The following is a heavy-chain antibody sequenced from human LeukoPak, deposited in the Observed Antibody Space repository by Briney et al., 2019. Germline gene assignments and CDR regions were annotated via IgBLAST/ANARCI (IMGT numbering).Heavy chain of an antibody. Sequence: PGGSLRLSCAASGFTFSDYYMNWIRQPPGKGLEWIGEINHSGSTNYNPSLKSRVTISVDTSKNQFSLKLSSVTAADTAVYYCARHPSPYSRLSLDYWGQGTLVTVSS. CDR2: INHSGST. V-gene: IGHV4-34*01. D-gene: IGHD3-16*02. CDR3: ARHPSPYSRLSLDY. CDR1: GFTFSDYY. J-gene: IGHJ4*02.